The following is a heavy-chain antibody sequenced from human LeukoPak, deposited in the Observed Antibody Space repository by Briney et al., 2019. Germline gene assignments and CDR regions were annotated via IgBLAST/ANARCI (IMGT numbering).Heavy chain of an antibody. CDR2: MYYSGGG. V-gene: IGHV4-38-2*01. J-gene: IGHJ6*04. Sequence: GSLRLSCAASGFTFSDYYMSWIRQAPGKGLEWIGSMYYSGGGYYNPSLKSRVTISLDMSKNQFSLRLTSLTAADTAVYYCAINRRGRPFAVWGNGTTVTVSS. D-gene: IGHD1-14*01. CDR3: AINRRGRPFAV. CDR1: GFTFSDYY.